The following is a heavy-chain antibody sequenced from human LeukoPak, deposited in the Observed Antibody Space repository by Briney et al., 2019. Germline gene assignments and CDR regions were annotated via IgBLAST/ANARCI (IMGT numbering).Heavy chain of an antibody. CDR2: MYGGDNT. D-gene: IGHD1-26*01. Sequence: PGGSLRLSCAASGFTVSNNYMSWVRQAPGKGLEWVSFMYGGDNTYYADSVKGRFTISRDNSKNTLYLQMNSLRAEDTAVYYCARSGSQDAFDIWGQGTMVTVSS. V-gene: IGHV3-53*05. CDR1: GFTVSNNY. CDR3: ARSGSQDAFDI. J-gene: IGHJ3*02.